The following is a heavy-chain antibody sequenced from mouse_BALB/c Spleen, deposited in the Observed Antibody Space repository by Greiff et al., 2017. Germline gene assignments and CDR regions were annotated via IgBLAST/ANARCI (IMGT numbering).Heavy chain of an antibody. Sequence: EVKLVESGPELVKPGASVKMSCKASGYTFTSYVMHWVKQKPGQGLEWIGYINPYNDGTKYNEKFKGKATLTSDKSSSTAYMALSSLTSEDAAVYYCAREWGGDYVWFAYWGQGTLVTVSA. CDR1: GYTFTSYV. CDR3: AREWGGDYVWFAY. J-gene: IGHJ3*01. D-gene: IGHD2-13*01. V-gene: IGHV1-14*01. CDR2: INPYNDGT.